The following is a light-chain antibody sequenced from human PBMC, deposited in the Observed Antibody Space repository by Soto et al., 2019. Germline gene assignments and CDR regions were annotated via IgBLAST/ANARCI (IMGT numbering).Light chain of an antibody. Sequence: QSVLTQPPSVSGAPGQRVTIPCTGSSSNIGAGYDVHWYQQLPGTVPKLLIYGNSNRPSGVPDRFSGSKSGTSASLAITGLQAEDEADYYCQSYDSCLSYVFGTGTKLTVL. CDR1: SSNIGAGYD. V-gene: IGLV1-40*01. J-gene: IGLJ1*01. CDR3: QSYDSCLSYV. CDR2: GNS.